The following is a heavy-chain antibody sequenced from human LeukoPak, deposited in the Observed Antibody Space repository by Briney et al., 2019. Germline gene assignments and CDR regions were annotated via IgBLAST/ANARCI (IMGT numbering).Heavy chain of an antibody. J-gene: IGHJ4*02. CDR1: GFTFSSYA. CDR2: ISYDGSNK. V-gene: IGHV3-30-3*01. D-gene: IGHD5-12*01. CDR3: ASYSGYHMVYYFDY. Sequence: GRSLRLSCAASGFTFSSYAMRWVRQAPGKGLEWVAVISYDGSNKYYADSVKGRFTISRDNSKNTLYLQMNSLRAEDTAVYYCASYSGYHMVYYFDYWGQGTLVTVSS.